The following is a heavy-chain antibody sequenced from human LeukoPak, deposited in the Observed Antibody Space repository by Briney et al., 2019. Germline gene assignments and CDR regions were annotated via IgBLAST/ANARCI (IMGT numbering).Heavy chain of an antibody. CDR3: ARVRNMWIPDDAFDI. CDR2: INHSGST. J-gene: IGHJ3*02. V-gene: IGHV4-34*01. D-gene: IGHD5-18*01. Sequence: PSETLSLTCAVYGGSFSGYYWSRIRQPPGKGLEWIGEINHSGSTNYNPSLKSRVTISVDTSKNQFSLKLSSVTAADTAVYYCARVRNMWIPDDAFDIWGQGTMVTVSS. CDR1: GGSFSGYY.